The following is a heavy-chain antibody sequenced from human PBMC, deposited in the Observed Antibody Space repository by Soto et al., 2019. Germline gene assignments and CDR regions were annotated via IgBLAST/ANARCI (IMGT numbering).Heavy chain of an antibody. V-gene: IGHV4-4*07. CDR2: IYTSGST. CDR3: ARDGGLRAAADYNWFDP. Sequence: SEALSLTCTVSGGSISSYYWSWIRQPAGSGLYCIGRIYTSGSTNYNPSLKSRVTMSVDTSKNQFSLKLSSVTAADTAVYYCARDGGLRAAADYNWFDPWGQGTLVTVSS. CDR1: GGSISSYY. J-gene: IGHJ5*02. D-gene: IGHD6-13*01.